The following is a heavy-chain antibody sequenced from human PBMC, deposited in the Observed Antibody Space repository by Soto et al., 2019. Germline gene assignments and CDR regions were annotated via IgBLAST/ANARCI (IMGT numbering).Heavy chain of an antibody. J-gene: IGHJ5*02. CDR3: AHTLIAAAGTLGRSNWFDP. Sequence: ESGPTLVNPTETLTLTCTFSGFSLSTSGVGVGWIRQPPGKALEWLALIYWNDDKRYSPSLKSRLTITKDTSKNQVVLTMTNMDPVDTATYYCAHTLIAAAGTLGRSNWFDPWGQGTLVTVSS. D-gene: IGHD6-13*01. CDR2: IYWNDDK. V-gene: IGHV2-5*01. CDR1: GFSLSTSGVG.